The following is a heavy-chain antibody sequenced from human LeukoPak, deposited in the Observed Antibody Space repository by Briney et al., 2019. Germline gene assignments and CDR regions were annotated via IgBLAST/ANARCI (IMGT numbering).Heavy chain of an antibody. D-gene: IGHD3-10*01. CDR2: ISYDGSNK. Sequence: LAGGSLRLSCAASGFTFSSYGMHWVRQAPGKGLEWVAVISYDGSNKYYADSVKGRFTISRDNSKNTLYLQMNSLRAEDTAVYYCVRAYYYGSGSYPGDCWGQGTLVTVSS. V-gene: IGHV3-30*12. J-gene: IGHJ4*02. CDR3: VRAYYYGSGSYPGDC. CDR1: GFTFSSYG.